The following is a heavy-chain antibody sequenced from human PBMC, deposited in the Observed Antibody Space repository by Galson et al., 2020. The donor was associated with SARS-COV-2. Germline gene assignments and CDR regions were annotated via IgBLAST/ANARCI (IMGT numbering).Heavy chain of an antibody. Sequence: ASVKVSCKASGYTFTGYYMHWVRQAPGQGLEWMGWINPNSGGTNYAQKFQGRVTMTRDTSISTAYMELSRLRSDDTAVYYCAREFGVFLEWLWVNGMDVWGQGTTVTVSS. CDR1: GYTFTGYY. V-gene: IGHV1-2*02. CDR2: INPNSGGT. J-gene: IGHJ6*02. CDR3: AREFGVFLEWLWVNGMDV. D-gene: IGHD3-3*01.